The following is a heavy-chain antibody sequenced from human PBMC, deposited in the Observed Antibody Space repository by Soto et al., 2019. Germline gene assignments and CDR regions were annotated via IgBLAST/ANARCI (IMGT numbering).Heavy chain of an antibody. Sequence: QVQLVQSGAEVKKPGASVKVSCQAPGYNFTNHYMHWVRQAPGHGLEWMGIINPNGGKTLSAQQFQGRVTMTTDTSTTTVYLELTSTTAQDTAVYFSPRALDGPPVPYNWFDPWGQGTLVTVSS. J-gene: IGHJ5*02. CDR1: GYNFTNHY. V-gene: IGHV1-46*01. D-gene: IGHD6-6*01. CDR3: PRALDGPPVPYNWFDP. CDR2: INPNGGKT.